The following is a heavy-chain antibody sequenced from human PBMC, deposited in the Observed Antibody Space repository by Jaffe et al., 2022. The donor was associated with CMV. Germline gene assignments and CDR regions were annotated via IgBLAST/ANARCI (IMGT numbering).Heavy chain of an antibody. J-gene: IGHJ4*02. CDR2: IYPGDSDT. D-gene: IGHD3-9*01. Sequence: EVQLVQSGAEVKKPGESLKISCKGSGYSFTSYWIGWVRQMPGKGLEWMGIIYPGDSDTRYSPSFQGQVTISADKSISTAYLQWSSLKASDTAMYYCARHIGNYDILTGTFTPHAVDYWGQGTLVTVSS. CDR1: GYSFTSYW. CDR3: ARHIGNYDILTGTFTPHAVDY. V-gene: IGHV5-51*01.